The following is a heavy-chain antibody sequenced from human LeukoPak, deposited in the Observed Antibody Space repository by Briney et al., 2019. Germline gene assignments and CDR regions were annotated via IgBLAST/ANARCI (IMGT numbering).Heavy chain of an antibody. D-gene: IGHD4-23*01. CDR2: IHPGDTDT. V-gene: IGHV5-51*01. CDR1: GYSFTDYW. CDR3: ARRVVTMAKTYYYHYRLDF. Sequence: GESLKISCKASGYSFTDYWIGWVRQTPGKGLEWLGIIHPGDTDTTYSPSFEGHVIISVDQSIRTAYLQWSSLKASDTATYYCARRVVTMAKTYYYHYRLDFWGQGTTITVSS. J-gene: IGHJ6*02.